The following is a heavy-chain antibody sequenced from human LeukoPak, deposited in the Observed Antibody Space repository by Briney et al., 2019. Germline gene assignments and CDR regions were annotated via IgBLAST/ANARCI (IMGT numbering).Heavy chain of an antibody. Sequence: PGGSLRLSCAASGFTFDDYAMHWVRQAPGKGLEWVSGISWNSGSIGYADSVKGRFTISRDNAKNSLYLQMNSLRAEDTALYYCAKDIGGGDYWGQGTLVTVSS. CDR3: AKDIGGGDY. D-gene: IGHD4-23*01. J-gene: IGHJ4*02. V-gene: IGHV3-9*01. CDR2: ISWNSGSI. CDR1: GFTFDDYA.